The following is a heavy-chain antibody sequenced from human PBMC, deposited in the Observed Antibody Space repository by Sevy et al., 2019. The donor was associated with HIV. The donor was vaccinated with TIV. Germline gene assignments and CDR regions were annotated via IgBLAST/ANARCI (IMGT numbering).Heavy chain of an antibody. D-gene: IGHD3-10*01. CDR2: IYWDDDT. Sequence: SGPTLVKPTQTLTLTCTFSGCSLSTSGVGVGWIRQPPGKALEWLALIYWDDDTRYSPSLKSRLNITKDTSTNQVVLTMTNMDPVDTATYFCAHRRMVRGVITAPFDYWGQGTLVTVSS. CDR1: GCSLSTSGVG. CDR3: AHRRMVRGVITAPFDY. V-gene: IGHV2-5*02. J-gene: IGHJ4*02.